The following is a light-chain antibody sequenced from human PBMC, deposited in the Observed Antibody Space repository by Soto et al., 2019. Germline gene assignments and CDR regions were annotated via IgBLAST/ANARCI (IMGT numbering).Light chain of an antibody. CDR3: SSYAGSNNLA. V-gene: IGLV2-8*01. Sequence: QSALTQPASVSGSPGQTITISCTGTSSDIGGYDVVSWYQQHPGKAPKLLIYEVAKRPSGVPDRFSGSKSGNTASLTVSGLQAEDDADYYSSSYAGSNNLAFGGGTKLTVL. CDR1: SSDIGGYDV. J-gene: IGLJ2*01. CDR2: EVA.